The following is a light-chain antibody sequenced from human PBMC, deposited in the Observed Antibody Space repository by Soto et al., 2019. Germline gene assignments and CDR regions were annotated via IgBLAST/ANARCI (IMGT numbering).Light chain of an antibody. V-gene: IGKV1-39*01. CDR2: AAS. CDR3: QQSYSTPLT. Sequence: IQMTQSPSSLSASVGDRVTITCRASQSISSYLNWYQQKPGKAPKLLIYAASSLQSGVPSRFSGSGSGTDFTLTISSLQPEDFDTYYCQQSYSTPLTFGGGNKVEIK. CDR1: QSISSY. J-gene: IGKJ4*01.